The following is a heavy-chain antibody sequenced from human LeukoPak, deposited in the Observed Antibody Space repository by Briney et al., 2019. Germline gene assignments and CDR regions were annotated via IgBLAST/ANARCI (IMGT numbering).Heavy chain of an antibody. V-gene: IGHV1-58*01. CDR1: GFTFTSSA. CDR3: AAEGSDSSGYYDY. CDR2: IVVGSGNT. D-gene: IGHD3-22*01. Sequence: GASVKVSCKASGFTFTSSAVQWVRQARGQRLEWIGWIVVGSGNTNYAQKFRERVTITRDMSTSTAYMELSSLRSEDTAVYYCAAEGSDSSGYYDYWGQGTLVTVSS. J-gene: IGHJ4*02.